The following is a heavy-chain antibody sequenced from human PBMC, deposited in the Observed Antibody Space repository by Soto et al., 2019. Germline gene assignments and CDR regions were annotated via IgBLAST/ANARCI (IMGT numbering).Heavy chain of an antibody. J-gene: IGHJ6*02. V-gene: IGHV1-46*01. D-gene: IGHD2-8*01. CDR3: AETTYCTNGVCYPHYGMDV. CDR1: GYTFTSYY. CDR2: INPSGGST. Sequence: ASVKVSCKASGYTFTSYYMHWVRQAPGQGLEWMGIINPSGGSTSYAQKFQGRVTMTRDTSTSTVYMELGSLRSEDTAVYYCAETTYCTNGVCYPHYGMDVWGQGTTVTVSS.